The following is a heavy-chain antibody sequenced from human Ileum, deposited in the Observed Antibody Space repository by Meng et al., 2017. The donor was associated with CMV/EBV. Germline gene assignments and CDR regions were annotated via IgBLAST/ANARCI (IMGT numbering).Heavy chain of an antibody. Sequence: GGSLRLSCAASGFTFSNYGMHWVRQAPGKGLEWVTFIWYDGSNKYYADSVKGRFTISRDNSKNTLYLQMNTLRVEDTAVYYCATTILSGSYFDYWGQGTLVTVSS. V-gene: IGHV3-30*02. D-gene: IGHD1-26*01. J-gene: IGHJ4*02. CDR1: GFTFSNYG. CDR3: ATTILSGSYFDY. CDR2: IWYDGSNK.